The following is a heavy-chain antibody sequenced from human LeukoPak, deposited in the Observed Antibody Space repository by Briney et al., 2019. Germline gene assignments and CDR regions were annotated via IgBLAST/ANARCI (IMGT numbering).Heavy chain of an antibody. CDR3: AKGDRIVVVVAPIPNWFDP. V-gene: IGHV3-23*01. Sequence: GGSLRLSCAASGFTFSSYAMSWVRQAPGKGLEWVSAISGSGGSTYYADSVKGRFTISRDNSKNTLYLQMNSLKAEDTAVYYCAKGDRIVVVVAPIPNWFDPWGQGTLVTVSS. CDR1: GFTFSSYA. D-gene: IGHD2-15*01. CDR2: ISGSGGST. J-gene: IGHJ5*02.